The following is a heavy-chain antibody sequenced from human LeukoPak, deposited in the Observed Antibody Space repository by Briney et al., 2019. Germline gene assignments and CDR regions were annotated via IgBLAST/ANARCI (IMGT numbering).Heavy chain of an antibody. CDR3: ARGQQLADY. CDR2: IYHSGIT. CDR1: GYSISSGYY. Sequence: PSETLPLTCAVSGYSISSGYYWDWIRQPPGKGLEWIGHIYHSGITYYNPSLKSRVTISINTSKNQFSLKLSSVTAADTAVYYCARGQQLADYWGQGTLVTVSS. J-gene: IGHJ4*02. D-gene: IGHD6-13*01. V-gene: IGHV4-38-2*01.